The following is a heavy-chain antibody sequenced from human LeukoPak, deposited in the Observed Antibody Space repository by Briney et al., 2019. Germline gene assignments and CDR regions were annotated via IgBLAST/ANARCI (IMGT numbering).Heavy chain of an antibody. Sequence: PSETLSLTCTVSGGSISSSSYYWGWIRQPPGKGLEWIGSMYYSGSTYYNPSLKSRVTISLDTFKNQFSLKLSSVTAADTAVYYCARGRQSWLLMRGFFDFWGQGTLVTVSS. V-gene: IGHV4-39*01. J-gene: IGHJ4*02. D-gene: IGHD3-22*01. CDR3: ARGRQSWLLMRGFFDF. CDR2: MYYSGST. CDR1: GGSISSSSYY.